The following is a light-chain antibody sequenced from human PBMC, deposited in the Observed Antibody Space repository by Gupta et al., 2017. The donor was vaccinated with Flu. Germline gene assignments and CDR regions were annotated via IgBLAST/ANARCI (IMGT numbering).Light chain of an antibody. J-gene: IGKJ1*01. CDR2: GAS. V-gene: IGKV1-39*01. Sequence: DIQMTHSPSSLSASVGDRVTITCRESQEIIPYLNWYQWKPGKAPTLMIYGASRGKSGVTSRFSGSGDQKDFTLTSRRRQHEDCANYCGQQSFTTWTFGQGTKVE. CDR1: QEIIPY. CDR3: QQSFTTWT.